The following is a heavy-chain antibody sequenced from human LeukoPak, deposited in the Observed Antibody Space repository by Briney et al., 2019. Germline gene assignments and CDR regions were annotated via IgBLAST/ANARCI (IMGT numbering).Heavy chain of an antibody. J-gene: IGHJ3*02. CDR2: INPNSGGT. CDR1: GYTFTGYY. V-gene: IGHV1-2*02. CDR3: ARVWYRLLYEDAFDI. Sequence: ASVKVSCKASGYTFTGYYMHWVRQAPGQGLEWMGWINPNSGGTNYAQKFQGRVTMTRDTSISTAYMELSRLRSDDTAVYYCARVWYRLLYEDAFDIWGQGTMVTVSS. D-gene: IGHD2-2*02.